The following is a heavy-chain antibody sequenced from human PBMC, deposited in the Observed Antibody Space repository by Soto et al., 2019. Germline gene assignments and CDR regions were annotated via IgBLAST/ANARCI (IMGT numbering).Heavy chain of an antibody. CDR3: ARGSRDSSGYYYGEYYFDY. D-gene: IGHD3-22*01. CDR1: GGSISSYY. Sequence: PSETLSLTCTVSGGSISSYYWSWIRQPPGKGLEWIGYIYYSGSTNYNPSLKSRVTISVDTSKNQFSLKLSSVTAADTAVYYCARGSRDSSGYYYGEYYFDYWGQGTLVTVSS. CDR2: IYYSGST. J-gene: IGHJ4*02. V-gene: IGHV4-59*01.